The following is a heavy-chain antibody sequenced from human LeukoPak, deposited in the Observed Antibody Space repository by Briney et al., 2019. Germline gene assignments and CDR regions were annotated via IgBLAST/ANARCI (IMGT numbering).Heavy chain of an antibody. Sequence: SETLSLTCAVSGGSISSGGYSWSWIRQPPGKGLEWIGYIYHSGSTYYNPSLKSRVTISVDRSKNQFSLKLSSVTAADTAVYYCARVLEGADNYFDYWGQGTLVTVSS. D-gene: IGHD3-3*01. CDR1: GGSISSGGYS. J-gene: IGHJ4*02. V-gene: IGHV4-30-2*01. CDR2: IYHSGST. CDR3: ARVLEGADNYFDY.